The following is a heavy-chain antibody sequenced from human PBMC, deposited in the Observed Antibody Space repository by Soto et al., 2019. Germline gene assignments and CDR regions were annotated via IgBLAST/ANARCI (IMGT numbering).Heavy chain of an antibody. CDR2: ISSRSSTI. CDR3: ASGTNGAFFVY. V-gene: IGHV3-11*01. J-gene: IGHJ4*02. D-gene: IGHD2-8*01. CDR1: GFTFSDYS. Sequence: QVPLVESGGGLVKPGGSLRLSCAASGFTFSDYSMSWIRQAPGKGLEWVSYISSRSSTIFYADSVKGRFTISRDNVKNSLYLQMNSLRAEDTAVYYCASGTNGAFFVYWGQGILVTVSS.